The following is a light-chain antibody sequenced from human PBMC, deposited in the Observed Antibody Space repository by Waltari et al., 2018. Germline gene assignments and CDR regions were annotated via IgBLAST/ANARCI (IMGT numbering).Light chain of an antibody. CDR1: SSDVGGYNY. CDR3: SSYTTTSAII. CDR2: DVS. Sequence: QSALTQPASVSGSPGQSITIPCPGTSSDVGGYNYVAWYQQDPGKAPKLILFDVSRWPSGVSNRFSGSKSGNTASLTISGLQAEDEADYYCSSYTTTSAIIFGGGTTLTVL. J-gene: IGLJ2*01. V-gene: IGLV2-14*03.